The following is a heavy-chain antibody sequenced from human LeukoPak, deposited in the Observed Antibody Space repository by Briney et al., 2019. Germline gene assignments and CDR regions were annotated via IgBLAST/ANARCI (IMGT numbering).Heavy chain of an antibody. CDR1: GGSFSGYY. Sequence: SETLSLTCAVYGGSFSGYYWSWIRQPPGKGLEWIGEINHSGSTNYNPSLKSRVTISVGTSKNQFSLKLSSVTAADTAVYYCARYSSTWPYWYFDLWGRGTLVTVSS. D-gene: IGHD6-13*01. CDR3: ARYSSTWPYWYFDL. J-gene: IGHJ2*01. CDR2: INHSGST. V-gene: IGHV4-34*01.